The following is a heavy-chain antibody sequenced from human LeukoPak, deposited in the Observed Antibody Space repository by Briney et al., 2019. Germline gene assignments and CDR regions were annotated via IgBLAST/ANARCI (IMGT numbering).Heavy chain of an antibody. CDR3: AKDGGYLYDSSEGAFDI. CDR2: ISGSGGST. Sequence: GGSLRLSCAASGFPFSSYGMSWVRQAPGKGLEWVSAISGSGGSTYYADSVKGRFTISRDNSKNTLYLQMNSLRAEDTAVYYCAKDGGYLYDSSEGAFDIWGQGTMVTVSS. J-gene: IGHJ3*02. CDR1: GFPFSSYG. D-gene: IGHD3-22*01. V-gene: IGHV3-23*01.